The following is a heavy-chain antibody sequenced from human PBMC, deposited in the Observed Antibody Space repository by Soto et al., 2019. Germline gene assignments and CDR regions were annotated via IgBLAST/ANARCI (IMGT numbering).Heavy chain of an antibody. Sequence: PSQTLSLTCVISGDSVSSNSAAWNWIRQSPSRGLEWLGRTYYRSKWYNDYAVSVKSRITINPDTSKNQFSLQLNSVTPEDTAVYYCAREVVVVVAETYYYYYGMDVWGQGTTVTVSS. V-gene: IGHV6-1*01. J-gene: IGHJ6*02. D-gene: IGHD2-15*01. CDR1: GDSVSSNSAA. CDR2: TYYRSKWYN. CDR3: AREVVVVVAETYYYYYGMDV.